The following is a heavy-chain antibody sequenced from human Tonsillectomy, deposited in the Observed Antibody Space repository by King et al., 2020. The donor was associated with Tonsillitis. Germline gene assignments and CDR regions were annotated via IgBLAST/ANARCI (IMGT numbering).Heavy chain of an antibody. J-gene: IGHJ3*02. D-gene: IGHD2/OR15-2a*01. CDR1: GFTCSSDS. V-gene: IGHV3-48*04. CDR2: ISSSSSTI. CDR3: ARDPLWANAFDI. Sequence: VQLVESGGGLVQPGGSLRLSCAASGFTCSSDSMNWVRQAPGKGLEWVSYISSSSSTIYYADAVKGRFTISRDNAKNSLYLQMNSLRAEDTAVYYCARDPLWANAFDIWGQGTMVTVSS.